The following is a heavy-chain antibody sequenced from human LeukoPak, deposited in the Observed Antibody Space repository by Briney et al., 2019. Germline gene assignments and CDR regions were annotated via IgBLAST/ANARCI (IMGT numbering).Heavy chain of an antibody. CDR1: GFTFSSCA. J-gene: IGHJ4*02. V-gene: IGHV3-23*01. D-gene: IGHD3-22*01. CDR3: ATHYDTSGYYFFDF. CDR2: ISGTGVTT. Sequence: GGSLRLSCAASGFTFSSCALTWVRQAPGKGLEWVSTISGTGVTTFYADSVRGRFTISRDNSKNTLYMQMSSLRGEDTAVYYCATHYDTSGYYFFDFWGQGTLVTVSS.